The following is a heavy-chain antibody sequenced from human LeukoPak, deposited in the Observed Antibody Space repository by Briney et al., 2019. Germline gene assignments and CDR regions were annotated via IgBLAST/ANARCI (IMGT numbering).Heavy chain of an antibody. V-gene: IGHV3-48*02. CDR3: VKDLSGTWSFDY. Sequence: GGSLRLSCAASGFSFNSYSMNWVRQAPGKGLEWVSYISSGSSTVYYADSVKGRFTISRDNAKNSLYLEMNSLRDEDTAVYYCVKDLSGTWSFDYWGQGTLVTVSS. CDR1: GFSFNSYS. CDR2: ISSGSSTV. D-gene: IGHD1-26*01. J-gene: IGHJ4*02.